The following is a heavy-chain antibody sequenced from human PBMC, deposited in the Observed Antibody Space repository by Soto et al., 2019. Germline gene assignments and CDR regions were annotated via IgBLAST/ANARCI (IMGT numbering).Heavy chain of an antibody. Sequence: QVQLLQSGAEVKKPGASVKVSCKASGYTFTSYGISWVRQAPGQGLEWMGWISTFNSHTDYAQKVQGRVAMTTDRSTGTAYMEPRSLRSDDTAVYYCARGPLDYPIPDFDYWGQGTLVTVSS. D-gene: IGHD2-8*01. J-gene: IGHJ4*02. CDR1: GYTFTSYG. CDR3: ARGPLDYPIPDFDY. CDR2: ISTFNSHT. V-gene: IGHV1-18*01.